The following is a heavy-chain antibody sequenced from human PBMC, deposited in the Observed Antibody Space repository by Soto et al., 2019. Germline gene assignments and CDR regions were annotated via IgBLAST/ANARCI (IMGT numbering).Heavy chain of an antibody. CDR3: AEGRTNRRGPVGDPWLDP. CDR1: GFSFSTYA. CDR2: VSSDGYNK. J-gene: IGHJ5*02. D-gene: IGHD1-26*01. V-gene: IGHV3-30-3*02. Sequence: QAQVVESGGGVVQPGTSLRLSCAASGFSFSTYAMHWVRQAPGKGLEWVAVVSSDGYNKYYADSVTGRFTISRDNSKNTLYLQMNSLRAEDTAVYYWAEGRTNRRGPVGDPWLDPWGPGTQVAVSS.